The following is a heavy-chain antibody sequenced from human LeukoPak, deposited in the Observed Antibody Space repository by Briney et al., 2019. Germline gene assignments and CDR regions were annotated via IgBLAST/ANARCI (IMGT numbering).Heavy chain of an antibody. Sequence: SETLSLTCTVSGGSISSNTYYWGWIRQPPGKGLEWIGNIYYSGSTNYNPSLKSRVTISVDTSKNQFSLKLSSVTAADTAVYYCAREGSSSSTEYFQHWGQGALVTVSS. V-gene: IGHV4-39*07. D-gene: IGHD6-6*01. CDR3: AREGSSSSTEYFQH. CDR1: GGSISSNTYY. CDR2: IYYSGST. J-gene: IGHJ1*01.